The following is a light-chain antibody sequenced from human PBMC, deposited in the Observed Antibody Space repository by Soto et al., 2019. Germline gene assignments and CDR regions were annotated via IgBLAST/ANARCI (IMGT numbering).Light chain of an antibody. J-gene: IGKJ1*01. CDR3: QQYDNSWT. CDR2: GAS. Sequence: EMVMTQSPATLSVSPGERATLSCRASQSVSHNLAWYQQKPGQAPRLLIYGASTRATGVPARFSGSGSGTEFTLTISSLQSEDFAVYSCQQYDNSWTFGQGTKVEIK. V-gene: IGKV3-15*01. CDR1: QSVSHN.